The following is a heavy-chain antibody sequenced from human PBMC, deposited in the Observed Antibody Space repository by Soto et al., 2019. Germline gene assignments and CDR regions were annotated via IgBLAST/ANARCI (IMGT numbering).Heavy chain of an antibody. CDR3: ARNASGRGWFDP. Sequence: QVQLKESGPRLVRPSETLSLTCSVSGGSVKSPSHYWSWIRQSPGKGLEWIGNVYYIGTTDYNPSLESRVTILVDRSDNHFSLKLRSVTVDDTAVYYCARNASGRGWFDPWGQGVPVTVSS. CDR2: VYYIGTT. J-gene: IGHJ5*02. D-gene: IGHD3-10*01. V-gene: IGHV4-61*03. CDR1: GGSVKSPSHY.